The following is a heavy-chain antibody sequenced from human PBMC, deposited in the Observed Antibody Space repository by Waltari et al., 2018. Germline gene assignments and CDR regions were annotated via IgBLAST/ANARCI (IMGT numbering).Heavy chain of an antibody. D-gene: IGHD6-13*01. CDR1: GFTFDDYA. V-gene: IGHV3-43D*04. J-gene: IGHJ6*02. Sequence: EVQLVESGGVVVQPGGSLRLSCAASGFTFDDYAMHWVRQAPGKGLEWVSLISWDGGSTYYADSVKGRFTISRDNSKNSLYLQMNSLRAEDTALYYCAKDLTSYSSSWYVYYYYYGMDVWGQGTTVTVSS. CDR3: AKDLTSYSSSWYVYYYYYGMDV. CDR2: ISWDGGST.